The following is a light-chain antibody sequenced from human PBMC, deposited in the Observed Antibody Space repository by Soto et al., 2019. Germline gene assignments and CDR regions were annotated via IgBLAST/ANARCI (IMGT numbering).Light chain of an antibody. CDR2: KAS. V-gene: IGKV1-5*03. CDR1: QSISSW. Sequence: DIQMTQSPSTLSASVGDRGTITCRASQSISSWLAWYQQKPGKAPKLLIYKASSLESGVPSRFSGSGSGTEFTLTISSLQPDDFATYYCQQYNRAWTFGQGTKVDIK. CDR3: QQYNRAWT. J-gene: IGKJ1*01.